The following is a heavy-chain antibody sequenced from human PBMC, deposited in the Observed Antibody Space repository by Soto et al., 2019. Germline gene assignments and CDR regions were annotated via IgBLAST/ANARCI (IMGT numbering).Heavy chain of an antibody. J-gene: IGHJ5*02. CDR1: GGTFSSYA. V-gene: IGHV1-69*01. Sequence: QVQLVQSGAEVKKPGSSVKVSCKASGGTFSSYAISWVRQAPGQGLEWMGGIIPIFGTANYAQKFQGRVTITADESTSPAYVELSSLRSEDTVVYYCARDNYYYDSSGYPNWFDPWGQGTLVTVSS. CDR3: ARDNYYYDSSGYPNWFDP. CDR2: IIPIFGTA. D-gene: IGHD3-22*01.